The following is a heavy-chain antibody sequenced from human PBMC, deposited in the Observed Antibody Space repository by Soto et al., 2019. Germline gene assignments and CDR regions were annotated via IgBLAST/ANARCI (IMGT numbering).Heavy chain of an antibody. D-gene: IGHD3-3*01. J-gene: IGHJ4*02. Sequence: PSETLSLTCTVSGGSISSYYWSWIRQPPGKGLEWIGYIYYSGSTNYNPSLKSRVTISVDTSKNQFSLKLSSVTAADTAVYYCARGSGLRFLEWLLIDYWGQGTLVTVS. V-gene: IGHV4-59*01. CDR1: GGSISSYY. CDR3: ARGSGLRFLEWLLIDY. CDR2: IYYSGST.